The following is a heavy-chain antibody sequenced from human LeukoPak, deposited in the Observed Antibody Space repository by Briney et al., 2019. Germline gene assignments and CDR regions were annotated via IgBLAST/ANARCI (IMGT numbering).Heavy chain of an antibody. CDR1: GFTFSSYS. Sequence: GGSLRLSCAASGFTFSSYSMNWVRQAPGKGLECVSSISSSSSYIYYADSVKGRFTISRDNAKNSLYLQMNSLRAEDTAVYYCARVVISPRWEWLVRGAFDIWGQGTMVTVSS. CDR2: ISSSSSYI. CDR3: ARVVISPRWEWLVRGAFDI. J-gene: IGHJ3*02. D-gene: IGHD6-19*01. V-gene: IGHV3-21*01.